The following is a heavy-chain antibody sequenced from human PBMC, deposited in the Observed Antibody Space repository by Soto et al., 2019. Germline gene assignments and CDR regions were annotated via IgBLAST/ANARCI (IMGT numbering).Heavy chain of an antibody. V-gene: IGHV1-69*13. CDR2: IIPIFGTA. CDR3: ARDCTNGVCYYHYGMDV. J-gene: IGHJ6*02. CDR1: GGTFSSYS. D-gene: IGHD2-8*01. Sequence: SVKVSCKASGGTFSSYSISWVRQAPGQGLEWMGGIIPIFGTANYAQKFQGRVTITADESTSTAYMELSSLRSEDTAVYYCARDCTNGVCYYHYGMDVWGQGTTVTVSS.